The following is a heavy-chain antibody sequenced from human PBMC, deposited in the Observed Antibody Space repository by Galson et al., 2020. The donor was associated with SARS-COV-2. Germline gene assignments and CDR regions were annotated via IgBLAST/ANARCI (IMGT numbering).Heavy chain of an antibody. V-gene: IGHV3-7*01. CDR1: GFTFNSHW. CDR2: IKQDGSEK. D-gene: IGHD6-19*01. Sequence: GGSLRLSCAASGFTFNSHWMSWVRQAPGKGLEWVANIKQDGSEKHYVDSVKGRFTISRDNAKNSMHLQMNILRVEDTAVYYCATEMNTGWDGGFDNWGQGTLVIVSS. CDR3: ATEMNTGWDGGFDN. J-gene: IGHJ4*02.